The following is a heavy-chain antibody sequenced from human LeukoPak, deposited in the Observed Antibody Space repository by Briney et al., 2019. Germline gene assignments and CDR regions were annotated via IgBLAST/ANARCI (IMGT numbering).Heavy chain of an antibody. CDR2: IYYSGST. CDR1: GGSISSYY. D-gene: IGHD2-15*01. V-gene: IGHV4-59*08. CDR3: ARLVVAAKGDWFDP. Sequence: SETLSLTCTVSGGSISSYYWSWIRQPPGKGLEWIGYIYYSGSTNSNPSLKSRVTMSLDTSKNQFSLRLSPVTAADTAVYYCARLVVAAKGDWFDPWGQGTLVTVSS. J-gene: IGHJ5*02.